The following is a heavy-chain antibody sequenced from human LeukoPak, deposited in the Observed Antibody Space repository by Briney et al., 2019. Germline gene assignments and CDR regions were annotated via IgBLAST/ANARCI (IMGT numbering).Heavy chain of an antibody. V-gene: IGHV1-2*02. CDR3: ARTYYYDAAFDY. CDR1: GYTFTGYY. CDR2: INPNSGGT. D-gene: IGHD3-22*01. J-gene: IGHJ4*02. Sequence: ASVKVSCKASGYTFTGYYMHWVRQAPGQGLEWMGWINPNSGGTNYAQKFQGRVTMTRDTSISTAYMELSRLRSDDTAVYYCARTYYYDAAFDYWGQGTLVTFSS.